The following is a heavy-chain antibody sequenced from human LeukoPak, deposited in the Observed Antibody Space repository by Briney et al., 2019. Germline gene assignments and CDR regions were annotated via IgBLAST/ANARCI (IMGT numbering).Heavy chain of an antibody. D-gene: IGHD3-16*02. V-gene: IGHV3-30*04. CDR3: ARPGVGSFNFGSYHA. CDR2: ISTDGSRT. J-gene: IGHJ1*01. CDR1: GFTFSRFA. Sequence: PGGSLRLSCAASGFTFSRFALHWVRQSPGKGLEWVALISTDGSRTYYADSLRGRFTLSRDNSNSTLYLQMSGLTPQDTAIYYCARPGVGSFNFGSYHAWGQGTLVTVSS.